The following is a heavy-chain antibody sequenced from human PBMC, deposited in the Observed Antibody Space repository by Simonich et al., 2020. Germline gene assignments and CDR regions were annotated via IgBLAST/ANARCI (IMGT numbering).Heavy chain of an antibody. J-gene: IGHJ4*02. CDR3: ARVNYDSSGYYYAYYFDY. CDR1: GYTFTGYY. Sequence: QVQLVQSGAEVKKPGASVKVSCKASGYTFTGYYMHWVRQAPGQGLEWMGRINPNSGGTNYAQKFKGRVTITRDTSISTAYMELSRLRSDDTAVYYCARVNYDSSGYYYAYYFDYWGQGTLVTVSS. V-gene: IGHV1-2*02. D-gene: IGHD3-22*01. CDR2: INPNSGGT.